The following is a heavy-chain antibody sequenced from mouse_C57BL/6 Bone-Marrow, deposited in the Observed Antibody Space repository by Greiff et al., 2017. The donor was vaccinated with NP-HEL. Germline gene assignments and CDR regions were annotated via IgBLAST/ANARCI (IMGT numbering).Heavy chain of an antibody. Sequence: EVHLVESGPVLVKPGASVKMSCKASGYTFTDYYMNWVKQSHGKSLEWIGVINPYNGGTSYNQKFKGKATLTVDKSSSTAYMELNSLTSEDSAVYYCARRGFYYYYGSSWSDWYFDVWGTGTTVTVSS. CDR2: INPYNGGT. CDR1: GYTFTDYY. CDR3: ARRGFYYYYGSSWSDWYFDV. D-gene: IGHD1-1*01. J-gene: IGHJ1*03. V-gene: IGHV1-19*01.